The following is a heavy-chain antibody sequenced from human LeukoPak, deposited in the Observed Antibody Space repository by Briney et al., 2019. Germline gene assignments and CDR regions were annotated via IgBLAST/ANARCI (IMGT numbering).Heavy chain of an antibody. Sequence: PSETLSLTCTVSGGSITGYYWNWIRQPAGQGLEWLGRVYSSGVGNYNPSLTSRVTMSVDTSKNQFSLKLTSLTAADTAVYYCARQEFLHEIDSSGYFVYWGQGTLVTVSS. D-gene: IGHD3-22*01. J-gene: IGHJ4*02. V-gene: IGHV4-4*07. CDR2: VYSSGVG. CDR1: GGSITGYY. CDR3: ARQEFLHEIDSSGYFVY.